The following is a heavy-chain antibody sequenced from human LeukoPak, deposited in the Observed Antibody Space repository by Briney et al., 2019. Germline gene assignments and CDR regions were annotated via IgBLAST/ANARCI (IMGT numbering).Heavy chain of an antibody. CDR2: ISSNGGST. CDR1: GFTFSSYA. CDR3: ARGTIRFLEWSVGDFDY. J-gene: IGHJ4*02. Sequence: PGGSLRLSCAASGFTFSSYAMHWVRQAPGKGLEYVSAISSNGGSTYYANSVKGRFTISRDNSKNTLYLQMGSLRAEDMAVFYCARGTIRFLEWSVGDFDYWGQGTLVTVSS. D-gene: IGHD3-3*01. V-gene: IGHV3-64*01.